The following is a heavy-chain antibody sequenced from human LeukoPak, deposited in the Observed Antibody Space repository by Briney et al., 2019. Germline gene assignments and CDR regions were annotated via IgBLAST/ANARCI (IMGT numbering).Heavy chain of an antibody. J-gene: IGHJ5*02. CDR3: ARMGGYYYDSSGFNWFDP. CDR1: GFTFSSYW. V-gene: IGHV3-7*01. D-gene: IGHD3-22*01. CDR2: IKQDGSEK. Sequence: GGSLRLSCAASGFTFSSYWMSWVRQAPGKGLEWVANIKQDGSEKYYVDSVKGRFTISRDNAKNSLYLQMNSLRAEDTAVYYCARMGGYYYDSSGFNWFDPWGQGTLVTVSS.